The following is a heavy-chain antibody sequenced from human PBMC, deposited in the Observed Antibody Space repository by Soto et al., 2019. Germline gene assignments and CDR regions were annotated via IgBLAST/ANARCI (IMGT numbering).Heavy chain of an antibody. J-gene: IGHJ6*02. CDR1: GGSFSGYY. Sequence: PSETLSLTCAVYGGSFSGYYWSWIRQPPGKGLEWIGEINHSGSTNYNPSLKSRVTISVGTSKNQFSLKLSSVTAADTAVYYCARGLPYDYVWGSYRSYGMDVWGQGTTVTVSS. CDR2: INHSGST. CDR3: ARGLPYDYVWGSYRSYGMDV. V-gene: IGHV4-34*01. D-gene: IGHD3-16*02.